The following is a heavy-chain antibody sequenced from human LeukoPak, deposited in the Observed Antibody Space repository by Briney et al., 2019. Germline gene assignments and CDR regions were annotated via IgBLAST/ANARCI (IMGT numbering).Heavy chain of an antibody. J-gene: IGHJ5*02. Sequence: GGSLRLSCAASGFTFSDYYMSWIRQAPGKGLEWVSYISSSGSTIYYADSVKGRFTISRDNAKNSLYLQMNSLRAEDTAVYYCARDVIAAGLFMEDWFDPWGQGTLVTVSS. V-gene: IGHV3-11*01. CDR2: ISSSGSTI. CDR3: ARDVIAAGLFMEDWFDP. D-gene: IGHD6-13*01. CDR1: GFTFSDYY.